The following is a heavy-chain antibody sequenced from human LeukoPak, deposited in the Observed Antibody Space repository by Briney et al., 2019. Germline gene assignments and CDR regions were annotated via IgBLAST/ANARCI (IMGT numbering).Heavy chain of an antibody. Sequence: SETLSLTCTVSGGSISGSYWSWLRQPPGKGLEYIGYIFYSGSTNYNPSLKSRVTISVDKSKNQFSLKLSSVTAADTAVYYCASRGPWFDPWGQGTLVTVSS. CDR1: GGSISGSY. V-gene: IGHV4-59*12. CDR3: ASRGPWFDP. J-gene: IGHJ5*02. CDR2: IFYSGST.